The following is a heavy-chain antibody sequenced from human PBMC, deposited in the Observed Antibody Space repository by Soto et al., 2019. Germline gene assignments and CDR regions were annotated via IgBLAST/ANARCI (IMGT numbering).Heavy chain of an antibody. J-gene: IGHJ4*02. CDR1: GFTFSSYS. CDR3: ARLLWFGEVDY. V-gene: IGHV3-48*01. Sequence: GGSLRLSCAASGFTFSSYSMNWVRQAPGKGLEWVSYISSSSSTIYYADSVKGRFTISRDNAKNSLYLQMNSLRAEDTAVYYCARLLWFGEVDYWGQGTLVTVSS. D-gene: IGHD3-10*01. CDR2: ISSSSSTI.